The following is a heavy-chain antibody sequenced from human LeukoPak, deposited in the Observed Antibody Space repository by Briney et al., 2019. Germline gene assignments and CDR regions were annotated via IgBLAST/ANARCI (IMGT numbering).Heavy chain of an antibody. J-gene: IGHJ3*02. V-gene: IGHV4-34*09. CDR1: GGSFSGYY. D-gene: IGHD3-10*01. CDR3: ARADRGVSCAFDI. CDR2: IYYSGST. Sequence: PSETLSLTCAVYGGSFSGYYWSWIRQPPGKGLEWIGYIYYSGSTYYNPSLKSRVTISVDTSKNQFSLKLSSVTAADTAVYYCARADRGVSCAFDIWGQGTMVTVSS.